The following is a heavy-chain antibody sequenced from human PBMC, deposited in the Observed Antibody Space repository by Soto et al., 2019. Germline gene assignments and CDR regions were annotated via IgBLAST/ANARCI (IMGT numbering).Heavy chain of an antibody. CDR2: IFHSGST. CDR1: GDPIINGGFY. V-gene: IGHV4-31*03. J-gene: IGHJ5*02. CDR3: ARGGISGHWFDP. D-gene: IGHD3-3*02. Sequence: SETLSLTCTVSGDPIINGGFYFSWIRQQPGKGLEWFGYIFHSGSTLYNPSLRVRLLLSAVTTKNQLSLNLRSLSSSDTAVYYCARGGISGHWFDPWGQGTLVTVSS.